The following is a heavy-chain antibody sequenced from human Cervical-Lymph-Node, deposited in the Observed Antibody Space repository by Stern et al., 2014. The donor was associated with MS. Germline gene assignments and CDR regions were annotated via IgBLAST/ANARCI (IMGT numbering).Heavy chain of an antibody. J-gene: IGHJ6*02. CDR2: ISTDEDTT. V-gene: IGHV3-74*02. D-gene: IGHD3-3*01. Sequence: EVQLVESGGGLVQPGGSLRLSCATSGFSFSRYWMHWVRHGPGKGLVWVSRISTDEDTTSYADSVKGRFTISRDNAKNTLYLEMNSLRAEDTAVYYCARGLKRSTNFDFWSGERIMDVWGQGTTVIVSS. CDR3: ARGLKRSTNFDFWSGERIMDV. CDR1: GFSFSRYW.